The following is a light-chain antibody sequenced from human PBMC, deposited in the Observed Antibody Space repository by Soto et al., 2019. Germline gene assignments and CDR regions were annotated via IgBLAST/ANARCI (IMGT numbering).Light chain of an antibody. CDR3: QQHNAYPLT. J-gene: IGKJ4*01. CDR1: QAIDSW. V-gene: IGKV1-5*03. Sequence: DIQLTQSPSTLSGSLVDSITITSRASQAIDSWLAWYQQKPGKAPKLLVYRASTLQSGVPSRFSGSGSGTEFTLTITSLQPDDVATYYCQQHNAYPLTFGRGTKVDIK. CDR2: RAS.